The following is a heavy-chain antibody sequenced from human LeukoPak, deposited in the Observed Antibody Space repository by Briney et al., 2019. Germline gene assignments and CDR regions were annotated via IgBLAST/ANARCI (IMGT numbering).Heavy chain of an antibody. CDR1: GYTFTSNY. CDR3: ARDNSVGDYAWWFDP. CDR2: INPSGGST. J-gene: IGHJ5*02. D-gene: IGHD1-26*01. V-gene: IGHV1-46*01. Sequence: GASVKVSCKASGYTFTSNYMHWVRQAPGQGLEWMGVINPSGGSTSYAQKFQGRVTMTRDMSTSTDYMELSSLRSEDTAVYYCARDNSVGDYAWWFDPWGQGTLVTVS.